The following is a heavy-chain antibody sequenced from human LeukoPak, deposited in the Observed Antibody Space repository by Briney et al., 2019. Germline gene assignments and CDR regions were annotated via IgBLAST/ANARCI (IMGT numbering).Heavy chain of an antibody. CDR1: GFTFSSCG. Sequence: GGSLRLSCAASGFTFSSCGFNWVRQAPGKGLEWVSSIGPTGTDRYYADSVRGRFTISRDNAKNSMYLQIDSLRDEDTAVYYCATETIGRHYDYWGQGPLLTVSS. D-gene: IGHD1-14*01. V-gene: IGHV3-21*01. CDR3: ATETIGRHYDY. J-gene: IGHJ4*02. CDR2: IGPTGTDR.